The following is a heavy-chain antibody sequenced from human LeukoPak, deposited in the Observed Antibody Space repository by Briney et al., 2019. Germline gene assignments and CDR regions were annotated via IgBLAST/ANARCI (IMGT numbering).Heavy chain of an antibody. CDR1: GYTFTGFF. D-gene: IGHD6-19*01. CDR2: INPNSDGT. J-gene: IGHJ4*02. V-gene: IGHV1-2*02. Sequence: ASVRVSCKASGYTFTGFFVHWVRQAPGQGLEWMGWINPNSDGTSYGQKFQGRVTMTTDMSNSTAYMELRGLRSDDMATYYCARGTEAISGWDLTYWGQGTLVTVSS. CDR3: ARGTEAISGWDLTY.